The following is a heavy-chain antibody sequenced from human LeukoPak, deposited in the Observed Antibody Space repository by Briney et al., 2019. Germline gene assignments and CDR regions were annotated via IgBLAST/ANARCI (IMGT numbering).Heavy chain of an antibody. CDR2: ISSGSTYM. V-gene: IGHV3-21*01. CDR1: GFTFSNYS. D-gene: IGHD6-13*01. Sequence: GGSLRLSCAVSGFTFSNYSMNWVRQAPGKGLEWVSSISSGSTYMYYADSVKGRFTISRDNAKNSLYLQMNSLRAEDTAVYYCARGVAAAGFYYYYYMDVWGKGTTVTVSS. CDR3: ARGVAAAGFYYYYYMDV. J-gene: IGHJ6*03.